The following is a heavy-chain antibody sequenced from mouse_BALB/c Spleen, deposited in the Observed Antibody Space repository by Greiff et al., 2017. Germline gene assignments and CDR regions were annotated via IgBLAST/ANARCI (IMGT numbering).Heavy chain of an antibody. CDR3: TRGYGNYPRFAD. Sequence: VQLQQSGTVLARPGASVKMSCKASGYTFTSYWMHWVKQRPGQGLEWIGAIYPGNSDTSYNQKFKGKAKLTAVTSTSTAYMELSSLTNEDSAVYYCTRGYGNYPRFADWGQGTLVTVSA. CDR1: GYTFTSYW. CDR2: IYPGNSDT. D-gene: IGHD2-10*02. J-gene: IGHJ3*01. V-gene: IGHV1-5*01.